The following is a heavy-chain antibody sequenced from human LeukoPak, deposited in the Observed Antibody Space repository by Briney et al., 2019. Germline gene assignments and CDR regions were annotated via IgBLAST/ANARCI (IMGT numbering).Heavy chain of an antibody. CDR2: ISSSRGYI. CDR3: AELGITMIGGV. J-gene: IGHJ6*04. D-gene: IGHD3-10*02. Sequence: GGSLRLSCAASGFTFSSYSMNWVRQAPGKGLEWVSSISSSRGYIYYADSVKGRFTISRDNAKNSLYLQMNSLRAEDTAVYYCAELGITMIGGVWGKGTTVTISS. CDR1: GFTFSSYS. V-gene: IGHV3-21*01.